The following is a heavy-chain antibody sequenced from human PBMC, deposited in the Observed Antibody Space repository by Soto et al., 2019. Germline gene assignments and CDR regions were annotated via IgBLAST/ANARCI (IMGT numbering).Heavy chain of an antibody. V-gene: IGHV3-15*07. Sequence: GGSLRLSCAASGFTFSDHYMDWVRQAPGKGLEWVARIKSKNDGGTLDYASPVKGRFTISRDDSKKTSYLQMNSLKTEDTAIYYCSTSGYGGFDYWGQGVLVTVSS. CDR1: GFTFSDHY. J-gene: IGHJ4*02. CDR3: STSGYGGFDY. CDR2: IKSKNDGGTL. D-gene: IGHD5-12*01.